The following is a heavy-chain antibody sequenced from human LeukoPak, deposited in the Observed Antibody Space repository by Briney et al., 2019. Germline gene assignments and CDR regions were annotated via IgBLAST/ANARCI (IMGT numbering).Heavy chain of an antibody. CDR1: GGSISSSNW. V-gene: IGHV4-4*02. CDR3: AKQLGYCSDGSCYFPY. D-gene: IGHD2-15*01. CDR2: IYHSGST. Sequence: SGTLSLTCAVSGGSISSSNWWSWVRQPPGKGLEWIGEIYHSGSTNYNPSLKSRVTISVDKSKNQFSLKLSSVTAADTAVYYCAKQLGYCSDGSCYFPYWGQGTLVTVSS. J-gene: IGHJ4*02.